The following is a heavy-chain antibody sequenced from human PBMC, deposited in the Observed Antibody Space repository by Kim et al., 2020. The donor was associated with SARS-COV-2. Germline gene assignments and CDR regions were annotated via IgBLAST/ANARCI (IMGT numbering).Heavy chain of an antibody. CDR3: ARDSAYNWNDNDDAFDI. V-gene: IGHV3-33*01. CDR2: IWYDGSNK. J-gene: IGHJ3*02. Sequence: GGSLRLSCAASGFTFSSYGMHWVRQAPGKGLEWVAVIWYDGSNKYYADSVKGRFTISRDNSKNTLYLQMNSLRAEDTAVYYCARDSAYNWNDNDDAFDIWGQGTMVTVSS. CDR1: GFTFSSYG. D-gene: IGHD1-1*01.